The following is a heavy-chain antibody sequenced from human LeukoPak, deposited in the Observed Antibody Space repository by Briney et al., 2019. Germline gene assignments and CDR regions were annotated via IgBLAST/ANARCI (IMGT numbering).Heavy chain of an antibody. CDR2: ISGSGGST. CDR1: GFTFGSYA. Sequence: GGSLRLSCAASGFTFGSYAMSWVRQAPGKGLEWVSAISGSGGSTYYADSVKGRFTISRDNSKNTLYLQLNSLRAEDTAVYYCAKDLPHYYDSSGYFGYWGQGTLVTVSS. CDR3: AKDLPHYYDSSGYFGY. D-gene: IGHD3-22*01. V-gene: IGHV3-23*01. J-gene: IGHJ4*02.